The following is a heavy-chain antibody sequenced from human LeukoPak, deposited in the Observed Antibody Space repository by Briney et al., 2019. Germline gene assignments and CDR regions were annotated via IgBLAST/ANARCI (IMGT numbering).Heavy chain of an antibody. J-gene: IGHJ4*02. D-gene: IGHD6-19*01. V-gene: IGHV1-69*05. Sequence: SVKVSCKASGGTFSSYAISWVRQAPGQGLEWMGRIIPIFGTANYAQKFQGRVTITTDESTSTAYMELSSLRSEDTAIYYCAKGAGSSGWNPNDYWGQGTLVIVSA. CDR2: IIPIFGTA. CDR1: GGTFSSYA. CDR3: AKGAGSSGWNPNDY.